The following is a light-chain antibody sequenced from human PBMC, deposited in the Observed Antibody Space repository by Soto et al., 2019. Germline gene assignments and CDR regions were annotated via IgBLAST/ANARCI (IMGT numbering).Light chain of an antibody. J-gene: IGKJ4*01. Sequence: EIVLTQSPATLSLSPGERATLSCRASQSVSSYLAWYQQKPGQAPRLLIYDASNSATGIPARFSGSGSGTXXXXXXSSREPEDFAVYYCQQRSNWLLTFCGGTKVEIK. CDR1: QSVSSY. CDR3: QQRSNWLLT. V-gene: IGKV3-11*01. CDR2: DAS.